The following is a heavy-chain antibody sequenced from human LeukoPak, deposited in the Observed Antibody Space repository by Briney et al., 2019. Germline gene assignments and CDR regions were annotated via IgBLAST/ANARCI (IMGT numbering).Heavy chain of an antibody. V-gene: IGHV1-18*01. D-gene: IGHD4-11*01. CDR3: ASEEEFGRLPDY. CDR1: GYSLRNHG. Sequence: ASVKVSCKASGYSLRNHGISWVRQAPGQGLEGMGWISAYNGNTNYAQKRQGRVTMTTDPSTSTAYMELNSLRSDDTAVYYCASEEEFGRLPDYWGQGTLVTVSS. J-gene: IGHJ4*02. CDR2: ISAYNGNT.